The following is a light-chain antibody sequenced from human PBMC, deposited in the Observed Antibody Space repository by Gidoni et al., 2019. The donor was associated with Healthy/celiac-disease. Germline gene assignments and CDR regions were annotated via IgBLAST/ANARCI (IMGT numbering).Light chain of an antibody. CDR1: SSNIGSNY. V-gene: IGLV1-47*01. J-gene: IGLJ1*01. CDR3: AAWDDSLSGRYV. CDR2: RNN. Sequence: QSVLTQPHSASGTPGQRVTISCSGSSSNIGSNYVYWYQQLPGTAPKLLIYRNNQRPSGGPDRFSGSKSGTSASLAISGLRSEDEADYYCAAWDDSLSGRYVFGTGTKVTVL.